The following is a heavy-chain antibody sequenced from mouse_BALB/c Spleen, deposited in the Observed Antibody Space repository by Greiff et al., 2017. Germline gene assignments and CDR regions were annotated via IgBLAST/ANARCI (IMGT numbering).Heavy chain of an antibody. CDR2: ISYSGST. V-gene: IGHV3-2*02. J-gene: IGHJ4*01. Sequence: VQLQQSGPGLVKPSQSLSLTCTVTGYSITSDYAWNWIRQFPGNKLEWMGYISYSGSTSYNPSLKSRISITRDTSKNQFFLQLNSVTTEDTATYYCARRITGYAMDYWGQGTSVTVSS. CDR3: ARRITGYAMDY. CDR1: GYSITSDYA. D-gene: IGHD2-4*01.